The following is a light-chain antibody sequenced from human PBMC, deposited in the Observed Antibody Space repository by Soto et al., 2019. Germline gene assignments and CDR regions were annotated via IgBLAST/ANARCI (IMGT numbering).Light chain of an antibody. V-gene: IGLV1-51*01. J-gene: IGLJ1*01. CDR2: DNC. Sequence: QSVLAQSPSVSAAEGQRVTISCSGSSSNIPYQFVSWYKQFPGMAPTLLIYDNCRRPSGVPDRFSATKSGPSATLDIAGLQTADEAVYYCASWDSDLDGFVFGPGTKLTVL. CDR3: ASWDSDLDGFV. CDR1: SSNIPYQF.